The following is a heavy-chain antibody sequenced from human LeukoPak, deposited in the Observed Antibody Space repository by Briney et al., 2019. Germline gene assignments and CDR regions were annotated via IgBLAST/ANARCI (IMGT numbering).Heavy chain of an antibody. V-gene: IGHV3-30-3*01. CDR3: ARDLVSGAPDYFDS. J-gene: IGHJ4*02. D-gene: IGHD1-26*01. CDR2: MSSGGSIK. CDR1: GFTFISYD. Sequence: GGSLRLSCAASGFTFISYDIHWVRQAPGKGLQWVAVMSSGGSIKIYTDSVKGRFTISRDNSKNTLYQEMNSLRVDDTAVYYCARDLVSGAPDYFDSWGQGTLVTVSS.